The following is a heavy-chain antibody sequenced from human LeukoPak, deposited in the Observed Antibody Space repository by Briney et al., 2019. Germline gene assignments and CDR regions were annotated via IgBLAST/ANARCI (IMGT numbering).Heavy chain of an antibody. Sequence: GGSLRLSCAASGFTFSSYAMSWVRQAPRKGLEWVSGISGSGGSTYYADSVKGRFTISRDNSKNTLYLQMNSLRAEDTAVHYCAKMEAWTTVTGSGVDYWGQGTLVTVSS. CDR3: AKMEAWTTVTGSGVDY. CDR1: GFTFSSYA. V-gene: IGHV3-23*01. D-gene: IGHD4-17*01. CDR2: ISGSGGST. J-gene: IGHJ4*02.